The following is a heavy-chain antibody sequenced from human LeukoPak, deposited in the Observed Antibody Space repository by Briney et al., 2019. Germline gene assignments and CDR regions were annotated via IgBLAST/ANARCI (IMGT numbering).Heavy chain of an antibody. CDR2: ISTYNGNT. D-gene: IGHD6-19*01. V-gene: IGHV1-18*01. J-gene: IGHJ4*02. Sequence: ASVKVSCKASGYSFISYGMSWVRQAPGQGLEWMGWISTYNGNTNYAQKLQGRVTMTTDTSTSTAYMELRSLRSDDTAVYYCARQEQWLTKEYYFDYWGQGTLVTVSS. CDR3: ARQEQWLTKEYYFDY. CDR1: GYSFISYG.